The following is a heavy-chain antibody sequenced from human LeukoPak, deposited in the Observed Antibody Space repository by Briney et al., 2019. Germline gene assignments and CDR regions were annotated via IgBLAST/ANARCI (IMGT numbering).Heavy chain of an antibody. CDR3: ARHPITRYYDSSGYSAGGPDY. V-gene: IGHV5-51*01. CDR2: INPDDSDT. J-gene: IGHJ4*02. Sequence: GGSLKISCKGSGYSFTSYWIGWVRQMPGKGLEWMGIINPDDSDTSYSPSFQGQVTISADRSISTAYLQWSSLKASDTAMYYCARHPITRYYDSSGYSAGGPDYWGQGTLVTVSS. CDR1: GYSFTSYW. D-gene: IGHD3-22*01.